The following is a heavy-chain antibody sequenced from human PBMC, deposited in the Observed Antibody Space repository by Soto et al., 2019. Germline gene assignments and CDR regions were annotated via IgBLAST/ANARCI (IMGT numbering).Heavy chain of an antibody. D-gene: IGHD5-18*01. J-gene: IGHJ5*02. Sequence: EVQLVESGGGLVQPGRSLRLSCAASGFTFDDYAMHWVRQAPGKGLEWVSGISWNSGSIGYADSVKGRFTISRDNAKNSPYLQMHSLRAEDTALYYCAKDIRGYSYGYNWFDPWGQGTLVTVSS. CDR2: ISWNSGSI. CDR3: AKDIRGYSYGYNWFDP. V-gene: IGHV3-9*01. CDR1: GFTFDDYA.